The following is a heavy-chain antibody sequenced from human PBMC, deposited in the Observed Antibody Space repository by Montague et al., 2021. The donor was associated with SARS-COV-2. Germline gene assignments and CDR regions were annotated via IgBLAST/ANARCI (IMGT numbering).Heavy chain of an antibody. J-gene: IGHJ3*02. CDR2: IYYSGST. Sequence: SQTLSLTCTVSGGSISSSNYYWGWIRQPPGKGLEWIGSIYYSGSTYYTPSLKSRVTISVDTSKNQFSLRLSSVTAADTAVYYCARYSGRDTIFGVVIIFDAFDIWGQGTMVTVSS. CDR3: ARYSGRDTIFGVVIIFDAFDI. CDR1: GGSISSSNYY. V-gene: IGHV4-39*01. D-gene: IGHD3-3*01.